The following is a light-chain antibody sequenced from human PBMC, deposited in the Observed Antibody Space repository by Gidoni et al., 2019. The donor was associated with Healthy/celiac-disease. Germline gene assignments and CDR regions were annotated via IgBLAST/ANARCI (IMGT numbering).Light chain of an antibody. J-gene: IGKJ3*01. CDR2: GAS. V-gene: IGKV3-15*01. Sequence: VMSQSPVPLSVSPGERATLSCRASQSVSSNLAWYQQKRGQAPRLLIYGASTRATGIPARFSGSGSGTDFTLTISSLQSEDFAVYYCQQYNNWPPFTFGPGTKVDIK. CDR3: QQYNNWPPFT. CDR1: QSVSSN.